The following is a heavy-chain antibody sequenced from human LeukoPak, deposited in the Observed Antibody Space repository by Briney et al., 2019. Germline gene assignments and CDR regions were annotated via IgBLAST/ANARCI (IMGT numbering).Heavy chain of an antibody. Sequence: SETLSLTCSVSGGSVSSYYWGWLRQPPGKGLEWIGYIYYGGTTYYNPSLKSRVTISVDTSSNHVSLRLTSVTATDTAVYFCARRGSSGHYGGWFDPWGPGTLVTVSS. CDR1: GGSVSSYY. V-gene: IGHV4-59*08. J-gene: IGHJ5*02. D-gene: IGHD6-19*01. CDR3: ARRGSSGHYGGWFDP. CDR2: IYYGGTT.